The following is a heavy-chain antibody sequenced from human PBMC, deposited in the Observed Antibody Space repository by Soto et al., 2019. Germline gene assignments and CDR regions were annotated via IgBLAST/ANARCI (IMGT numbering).Heavy chain of an antibody. D-gene: IGHD5-12*01. CDR1: GGSISSSSYY. CDR3: GKATEENLGVFDP. Sequence: QLQLQESGPGLVKPSETLSLTCTVSGGSISSSSYYWGWIRQPPGKGLEWIGSIYYSGSTYYNPSPKSRVSISVNKSKDQFSPKLSSLDGAETAVFYCGKATEENLGVFDPWGQGTLVTVSS. J-gene: IGHJ5*02. CDR2: IYYSGST. V-gene: IGHV4-39*01.